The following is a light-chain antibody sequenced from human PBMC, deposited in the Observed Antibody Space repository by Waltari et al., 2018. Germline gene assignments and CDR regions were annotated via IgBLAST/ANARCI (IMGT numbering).Light chain of an antibody. Sequence: DIVLTQTPLSLSVTPGQPASISCKSSQSLLHSDGQTYLHWYLQRPGQPPQLLIYEVSNRCSGGPDNCSSSGAGTEFTLKISRVEAEDVGVDYCMKSIQFPWTFGQGTKVEIK. V-gene: IGKV2D-29*01. CDR1: QSLLHSDGQTY. CDR3: MKSIQFPWT. CDR2: EVS. J-gene: IGKJ1*01.